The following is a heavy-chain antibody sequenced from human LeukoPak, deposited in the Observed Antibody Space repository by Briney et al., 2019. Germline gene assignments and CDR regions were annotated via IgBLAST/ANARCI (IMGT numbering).Heavy chain of an antibody. CDR3: AKDITMVRGVRYYFDY. J-gene: IGHJ4*02. CDR1: GFTFDDYA. D-gene: IGHD3-10*01. Sequence: GGSLRLSCAASGFTFDDYAMHWVRQAPGKGLEWVSGISWNSGNIGYADSVKGRFTISRDNAKNSLYLQMNSLRAEDTALYYCAKDITMVRGVRYYFDYWGQGTLVTVSS. CDR2: ISWNSGNI. V-gene: IGHV3-9*01.